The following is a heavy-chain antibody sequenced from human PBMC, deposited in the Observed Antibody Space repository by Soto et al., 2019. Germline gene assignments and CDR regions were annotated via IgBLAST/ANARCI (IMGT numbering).Heavy chain of an antibody. CDR2: IYHSGST. D-gene: IGHD2-15*01. CDR1: GGSISSGGYS. CDR3: ARGQVVAAQP. J-gene: IGHJ5*02. Sequence: QLQLQESGSGLVKPSQTLSLTCAVSGGSISSGGYSWSWIRQPPGKGLEWIGYIYHSGSTYYNPSLKSRVPKTVDRSKNPFSLKLSSVPAADTAVYYCARGQVVAAQPWGQGTLVTVSS. V-gene: IGHV4-30-2*01.